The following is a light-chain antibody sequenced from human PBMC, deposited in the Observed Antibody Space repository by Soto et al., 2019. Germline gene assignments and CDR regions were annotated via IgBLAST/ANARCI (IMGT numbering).Light chain of an antibody. CDR2: AAS. J-gene: IGKJ1*01. V-gene: IGKV1-39*01. CDR3: QQSYGTTWT. Sequence: DIQMTQSPFSLSASVADRVTITCRTSQSISSDLNWYQQKAGKAPKLLIYAASSLQSGVPSRFSGSGSETDFTLTISSLQPEDFATYSCQQSYGTTWTFGQGTKVDIK. CDR1: QSISSD.